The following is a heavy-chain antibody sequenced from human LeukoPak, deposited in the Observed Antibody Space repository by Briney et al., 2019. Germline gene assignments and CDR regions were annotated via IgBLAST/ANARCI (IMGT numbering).Heavy chain of an antibody. CDR2: INPNSGGT. CDR1: GYTFTGYY. D-gene: IGHD2-15*01. Sequence: GASVKVSCKASGYTFTGYYMHWVRQAPGQGLEWMGWINPNSGGTNYAQKFQGRVTMTRDTSISTAYMEPSRLRSDDTAVYYCAVYCSGGSCYIPFDYWGQGTLVTVSS. J-gene: IGHJ4*02. V-gene: IGHV1-2*02. CDR3: AVYCSGGSCYIPFDY.